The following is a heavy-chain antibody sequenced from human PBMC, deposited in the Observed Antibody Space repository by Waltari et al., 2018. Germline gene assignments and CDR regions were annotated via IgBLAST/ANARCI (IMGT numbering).Heavy chain of an antibody. J-gene: IGHJ3*02. CDR3: ARGTEYSSSENAFDI. CDR1: GFSLSTSGMR. D-gene: IGHD6-6*01. Sequence: QVTLKESGPALVKPTQTLTLTCTFSGFSLSTSGMRVRWIRQPPGKALEWLARIDWDDDKFYSTSLKTRLTISKDTSKNQVVLTMTNMDPVDTATYYCARGTEYSSSENAFDIWGQGTMVTVSS. CDR2: IDWDDDK. V-gene: IGHV2-70*04.